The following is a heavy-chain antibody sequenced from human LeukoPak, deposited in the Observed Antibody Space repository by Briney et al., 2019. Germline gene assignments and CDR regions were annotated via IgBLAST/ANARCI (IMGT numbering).Heavy chain of an antibody. CDR3: ARGAPIDY. V-gene: IGHV3-74*01. Sequence: GGSLRLSCAASGFTFSNTWMYWVRQGPGKGLVWVSRIYNDETSATYADSVKGRFTISRDDAKNTLYLQMDSLRVDDTAVYYCARGAPIDYWGQGTLVTVSS. CDR1: GFTFSNTW. J-gene: IGHJ4*02. CDR2: IYNDETSA.